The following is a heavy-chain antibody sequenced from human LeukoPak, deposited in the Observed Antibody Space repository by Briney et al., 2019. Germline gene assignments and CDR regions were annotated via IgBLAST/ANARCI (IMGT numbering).Heavy chain of an antibody. CDR2: INSGGSYI. D-gene: IGHD3-16*01. V-gene: IGHV3-21*01. CDR3: ARDRLGGGETFDC. J-gene: IGHJ4*02. Sequence: GGSLRLSCASSGHSFRRYSMDWVPQARGKGLEYVFYINSGGSYISYADSVKGLFTSSRDNAENSLVLQMNSLRPEDTDVYFCARDRLGGGETFDCWGQGTLVTVS. CDR1: GHSFRRYS.